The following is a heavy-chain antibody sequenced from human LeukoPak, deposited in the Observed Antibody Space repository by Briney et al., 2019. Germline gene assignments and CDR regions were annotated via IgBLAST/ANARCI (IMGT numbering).Heavy chain of an antibody. CDR2: ISGSGGST. D-gene: IGHD3-9*01. CDR3: ARGSRYYDILTSIDY. J-gene: IGHJ4*02. CDR1: GFTFSSYA. V-gene: IGHV3-23*01. Sequence: GGSLRLSCAAFGFTFSSYAMSWVRQAPGKGLEWVSAISGSGGSTYYADSVKGQFTISRDNSKNTLYLQMNSLRAEDTAVYYCARGSRYYDILTSIDYWGQGTLVTVSS.